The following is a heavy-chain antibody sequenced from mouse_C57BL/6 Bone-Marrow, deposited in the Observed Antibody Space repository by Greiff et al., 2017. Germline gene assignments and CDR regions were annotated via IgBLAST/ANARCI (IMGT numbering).Heavy chain of an antibody. CDR3: ARQCDDAWFAY. D-gene: IGHD2-3*01. J-gene: IGHJ3*01. V-gene: IGHV5-12*01. CDR2: ISNGGGST. Sequence: EVMLVESGGGLVQPGGSLKLSCAASGFTFSDYYMYWVRQTPEKRLEWVAYISNGGGSTYYPDTVKGRFTISRDNAKNTLYLQMSRLKSEDTAMYYCARQCDDAWFAYWGQGTLVTVSA. CDR1: GFTFSDYY.